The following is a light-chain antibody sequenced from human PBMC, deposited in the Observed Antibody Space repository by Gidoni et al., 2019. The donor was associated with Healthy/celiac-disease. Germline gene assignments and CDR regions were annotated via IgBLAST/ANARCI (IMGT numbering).Light chain of an antibody. CDR1: QSVSSY. Sequence: VLTQSPATLSLSPGERATLPCRASQSVSSYLAWYQQKPGQAPRLLIYDASNRATGIPARFSGSGSGTDFTLTISSLEPEDFAVYYCQQRSNWPPITFGQGTRLEIK. V-gene: IGKV3-11*01. CDR2: DAS. CDR3: QQRSNWPPIT. J-gene: IGKJ5*01.